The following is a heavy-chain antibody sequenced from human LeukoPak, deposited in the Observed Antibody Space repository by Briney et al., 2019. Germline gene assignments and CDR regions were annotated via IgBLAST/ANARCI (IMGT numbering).Heavy chain of an antibody. J-gene: IGHJ5*02. CDR1: GGSISSGGYY. CDR3: ARDGGLDYYDSSGPSYP. D-gene: IGHD3-22*01. CDR2: MYHSGST. V-gene: IGHV4-30-2*01. Sequence: SQTLSLTCTVSGGSISSGGYYWSWIRHPPGKALEWIGYMYHSGSTYYNPSLKSRLTMSVDTSKNQFSLKLTSVTAADTAVYYCARDGGLDYYDSSGPSYPWGQGTLVTVSS.